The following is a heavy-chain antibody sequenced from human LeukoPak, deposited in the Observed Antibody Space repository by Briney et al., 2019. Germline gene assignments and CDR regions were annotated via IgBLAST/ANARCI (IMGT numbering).Heavy chain of an antibody. CDR2: IKSKTDGGTT. D-gene: IGHD2-2*03. CDR3: TTVGIVPSGYYYGMDV. J-gene: IGHJ6*04. Sequence: GGSLSLSCAASGFTFINAWMSWVRQAPGKGREWVGRIKSKTDGGTTDYAAPGKGRFTISKDEAKNTLYLQMNSLKTEDTAVYYCTTVGIVPSGYYYGMDVWGKGTTVTVSS. V-gene: IGHV3-15*01. CDR1: GFTFINAW.